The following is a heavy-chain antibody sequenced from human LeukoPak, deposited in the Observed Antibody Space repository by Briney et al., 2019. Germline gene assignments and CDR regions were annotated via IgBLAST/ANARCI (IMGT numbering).Heavy chain of an antibody. J-gene: IGHJ2*01. V-gene: IGHV3-13*01. D-gene: IGHD6-13*01. Sequence: PGGSLRLSCAASGFTFSSYDMHWVRQVTGKRLEWVTPIGTAGDTYYPGSVKGRFTISRENAKNSLYLQMNSLRAGDTAVYYCARAAYSSTWYSRYFDLWGRGTLVTVSS. CDR2: IGTAGDT. CDR1: GFTFSSYD. CDR3: ARAAYSSTWYSRYFDL.